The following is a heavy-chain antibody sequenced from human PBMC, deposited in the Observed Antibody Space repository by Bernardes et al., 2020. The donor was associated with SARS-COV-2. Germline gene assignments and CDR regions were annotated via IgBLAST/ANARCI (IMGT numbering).Heavy chain of an antibody. Sequence: GGSLRLSCKGSGFTFSDYAMHWVRQDTLRGLEWVSAIGFAVDTHYPDSVKGRFTVSREDAKNSLYLQMNSLRAGDTAVYYCARSDGSVMDVWGQGTTVTVSS. CDR1: GFTFSDYA. D-gene: IGHD3-10*01. J-gene: IGHJ6*02. V-gene: IGHV3-13*01. CDR2: IGFAVDT. CDR3: ARSDGSVMDV.